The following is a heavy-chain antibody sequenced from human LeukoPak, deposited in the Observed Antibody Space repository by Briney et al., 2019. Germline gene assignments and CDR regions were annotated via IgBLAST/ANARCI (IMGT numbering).Heavy chain of an antibody. CDR3: ARGSAVAGSDAFDI. Sequence: GGSLRLSCAASGFTVSSNYISWVRQAPGKGLEWVSVIYSGGSTYYADSVKGRFTISRDNSKNTLYLQMNSLRAEDTAVYYCARGSAVAGSDAFDIWGQGTMVTVSS. V-gene: IGHV3-53*01. CDR1: GFTVSSNY. CDR2: IYSGGST. J-gene: IGHJ3*02. D-gene: IGHD6-19*01.